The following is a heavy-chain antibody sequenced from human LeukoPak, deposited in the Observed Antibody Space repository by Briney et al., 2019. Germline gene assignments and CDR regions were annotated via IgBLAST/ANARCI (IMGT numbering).Heavy chain of an antibody. D-gene: IGHD3-10*01. CDR3: AKLFYSSGMYHFDY. J-gene: IGHJ4*02. V-gene: IGHV3-30*18. Sequence: GGSLRLSCAGSGFTFSTYAMHWVRPAPGKGLEWVAVVSYDGSSIYYADSVKGRFTISRDNSNNTLYLQMNSLRAEDTAVFYCAKLFYSSGMYHFDYWGQGTLVTVSS. CDR2: VSYDGSSI. CDR1: GFTFSTYA.